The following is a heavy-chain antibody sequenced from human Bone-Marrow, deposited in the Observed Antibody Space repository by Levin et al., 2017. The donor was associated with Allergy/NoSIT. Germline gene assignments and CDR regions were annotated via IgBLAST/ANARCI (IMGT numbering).Heavy chain of an antibody. CDR2: ISYDGNDK. CDR1: GFTFRSYG. Sequence: GESLKISCAASGFTFRSYGMHWVRQPPGKGLEWVSFISYDGNDKKYADSVKSRFTVFRDNPQNTLYLEMNSLRPEDTAMFYCANGDHYIWENSGGFDHWGQGALVTVSS. D-gene: IGHD3-16*01. CDR3: ANGDHYIWENSGGFDH. J-gene: IGHJ4*02. V-gene: IGHV3-30*18.